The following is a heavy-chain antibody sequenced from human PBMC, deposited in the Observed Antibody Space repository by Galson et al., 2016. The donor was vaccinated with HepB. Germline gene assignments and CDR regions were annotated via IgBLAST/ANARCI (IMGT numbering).Heavy chain of an antibody. D-gene: IGHD5-12*01. V-gene: IGHV3-23*01. CDR1: GSTFSNYA. CDR2: IGGSGGNV. Sequence: SLRLSCAASGSTFSNYAMSWVRQAPGKGLEWVSTIGGSGGNVYIGDSVKGRFTISRDNSKNTLWLQMDSLRAEDTAVYFCAKLIRTGSSGSDSWGQGTLVTVSS. J-gene: IGHJ4*02. CDR3: AKLIRTGSSGSDS.